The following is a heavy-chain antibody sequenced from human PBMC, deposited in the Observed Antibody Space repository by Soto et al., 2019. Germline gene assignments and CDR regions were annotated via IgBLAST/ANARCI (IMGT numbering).Heavy chain of an antibody. CDR2: ISQTGAYT. CDR1: GFTFSDYY. V-gene: IGHV3-11*06. Sequence: QVQMVESGGALVKPGGSLRLSCAASGFTFSDYYISWVRQAPGRGLEWLSYISQTGAYTNYVDSVRGRFTISRDNAKNSLYLKMNSLRAEVTAVYYCTSAERGKTGVRVWGQGTLVTVSS. J-gene: IGHJ4*02. CDR3: TSAERGKTGVRV. D-gene: IGHD1-1*01.